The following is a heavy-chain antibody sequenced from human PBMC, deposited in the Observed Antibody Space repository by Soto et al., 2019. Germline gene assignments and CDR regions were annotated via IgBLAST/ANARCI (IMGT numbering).Heavy chain of an antibody. CDR3: ARCRWAYYDSSGYCDAFDI. J-gene: IGHJ3*02. Sequence: ESLTISCKGSGYSFTSYWISLVRQMPGKGLEWMGRIDPSDSYTNYSPSFQGHVTISADKSISTAYLQWSSLKASDTAMYYCARCRWAYYDSSGYCDAFDIWGQGTMVTVSS. CDR1: GYSFTSYW. V-gene: IGHV5-10-1*01. CDR2: IDPSDSYT. D-gene: IGHD3-22*01.